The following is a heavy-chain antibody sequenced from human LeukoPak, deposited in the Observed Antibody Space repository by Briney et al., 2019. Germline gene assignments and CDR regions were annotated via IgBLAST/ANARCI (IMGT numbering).Heavy chain of an antibody. D-gene: IGHD3-3*01. Sequence: ASVKVSCKASGYTFTSYDINWVRQATGQGLEWMGWMNPNSGNTGYAQKFQGRVTITRNTSISTAYMELSSLRSEDTAVYYCARTYYDIYYYYMDVWGKGTTVTVSS. J-gene: IGHJ6*03. CDR2: MNPNSGNT. CDR3: ARTYYDIYYYYMDV. CDR1: GYTFTSYD. V-gene: IGHV1-8*03.